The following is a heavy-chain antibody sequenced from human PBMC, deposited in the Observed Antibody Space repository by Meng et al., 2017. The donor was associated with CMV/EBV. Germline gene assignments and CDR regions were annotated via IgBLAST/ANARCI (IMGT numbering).Heavy chain of an antibody. V-gene: IGHV3-11*05. CDR1: GFTFSDYY. CDR3: ARAGVAAAGTFGY. D-gene: IGHD6-13*01. CDR2: ISSSSSYT. Sequence: VQLVESGGGLAKPGGSLSLSCAASGFTFSDYYMSWIRQAPGKGLEWVSYISSSSSYTNYADSVKGRFTISRDNAKNSLYLQMNSLRAEDTAVYYCARAGVAAAGTFGYWGQGTLVTVSS. J-gene: IGHJ4*02.